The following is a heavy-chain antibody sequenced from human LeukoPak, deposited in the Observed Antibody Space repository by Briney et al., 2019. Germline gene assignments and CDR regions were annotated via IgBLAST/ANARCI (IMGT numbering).Heavy chain of an antibody. CDR3: AKGGNSNLYYFDY. J-gene: IGHJ4*02. V-gene: IGHV3-23*01. CDR2: ISGSGGST. CDR1: GFTFSSYA. Sequence: GGSLRPSCVAPGFTFSSYAINWIRRAPGRGLEWVSGISGSGGSTYYADSVKGRFTISRDNSKNTLYLQMNSLRAEDTAVYYCAKGGNSNLYYFDYWGQGTLVTVSS. D-gene: IGHD1-7*01.